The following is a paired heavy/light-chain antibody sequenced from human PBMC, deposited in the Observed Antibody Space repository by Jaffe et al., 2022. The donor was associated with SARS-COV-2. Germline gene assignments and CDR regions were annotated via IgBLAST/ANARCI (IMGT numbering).Heavy chain of an antibody. CDR2: IYYSGST. CDR3: ARSIVGSSDN. CDR1: GFSISSSNYY. Sequence: QMQLQESGPGLVKPSETLSLTCTVSGFSISSSNYYWDWIRQPPGKGLEWIGSIYYSGSTYYNPSLKTRVTISADTSKNQLSLKLSSVTAADTAVYYCARSIVGSSDNWGPGTLVTVSS. V-gene: IGHV4-39*01. D-gene: IGHD1-26*01. J-gene: IGHJ4*02.
Light chain of an antibody. V-gene: IGLV2-8*01. CDR3: YSYGGSNNWL. CDR1: SSDLGNYNY. J-gene: IGLJ3*02. CDR2: EVT. Sequence: QSALTQPPSASGSPGQSVTISCTGVSSDLGNYNYVSWYQQHPGKAPKLMIYEVTKRPSGVPDRFSGSKSGSTASLTVSGLQAEDEADYYCYSYGGSNNWLFGGGTKLTVL.